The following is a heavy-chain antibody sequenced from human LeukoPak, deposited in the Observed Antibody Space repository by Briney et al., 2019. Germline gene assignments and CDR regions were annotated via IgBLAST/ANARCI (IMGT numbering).Heavy chain of an antibody. CDR1: GFTFSSYG. D-gene: IGHD6-6*01. V-gene: IGHV3-33*01. J-gene: IGHJ6*02. Sequence: PGGSLRLSCAASGFTFSSYGMHWVRQAPGKGLEWVAVIWYDGSNKYYADSVKGRFTISRDNSKNTLYLQMNSLRAEDTAVYYCASSIAARPDHPLVYYYGMDVWGQGTTVTVSS. CDR3: ASSIAARPDHPLVYYYGMDV. CDR2: IWYDGSNK.